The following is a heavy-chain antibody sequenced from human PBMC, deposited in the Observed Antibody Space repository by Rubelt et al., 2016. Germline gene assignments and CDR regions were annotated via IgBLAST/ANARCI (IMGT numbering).Heavy chain of an antibody. CDR3: ACDRGVGVTES. Sequence: QVQLVQSGAEVKKPGASVKVSCTASGYTFTGYYMHWVRQAPGQGLEWIGRIKPNRGCPNYTQKCQCRATMHRDAFISTGFVGRVSRRSDYTAGYYCACDRGVGVTESWCQGTLVTASS. J-gene: IGHJ5*02. V-gene: IGHV1-2*06. CDR1: GYTFTGYY. CDR2: IKPNRGCP. D-gene: IGHD3-3*01.